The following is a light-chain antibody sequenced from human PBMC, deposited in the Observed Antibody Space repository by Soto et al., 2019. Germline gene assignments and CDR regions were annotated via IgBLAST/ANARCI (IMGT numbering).Light chain of an antibody. CDR2: GAS. J-gene: IGKJ4*01. V-gene: IGKV3-20*01. CDR1: QSVSSSY. Sequence: EIVLTQSPGNLSLSPGERATLSCRSSQSVSSSYLAWYQQKPGQAPRLLIYGASSRATGIPDRFSGSGSGTDFTLTISRLEPEDFAVYYCQQCSGSPLTFGGGTKVDI. CDR3: QQCSGSPLT.